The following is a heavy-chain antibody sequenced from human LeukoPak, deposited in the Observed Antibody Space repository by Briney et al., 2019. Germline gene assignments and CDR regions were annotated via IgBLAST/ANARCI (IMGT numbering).Heavy chain of an antibody. CDR3: ASMSGYYPSYYFDY. Sequence: ASVKVSCKASGYTFISYGITWVRQAPGQGLEWLGWISAYNGNIDYAQKLQGRVTLTTDTSTSTAYMEVRSLRSDDTAVYYCASMSGYYPSYYFDYWGQGTLVTVSS. J-gene: IGHJ4*02. D-gene: IGHD3-3*01. V-gene: IGHV1-18*01. CDR2: ISAYNGNI. CDR1: GYTFISYG.